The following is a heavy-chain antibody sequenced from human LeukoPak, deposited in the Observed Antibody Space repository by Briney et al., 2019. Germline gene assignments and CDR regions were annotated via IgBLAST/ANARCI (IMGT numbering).Heavy chain of an antibody. CDR1: GLTFSSYW. J-gene: IGHJ4*02. D-gene: IGHD1-7*01. Sequence: GRSLSLSCAASGLTFSSYWMHWVRQAPGKGRVWVSGINSDSTTYAAYVKGRFTIARDNARNTLFLQMRNLRADDTAVYYCARGGELPRWESSNFDYWGQGTLVTVSS. CDR2: INSDST. V-gene: IGHV3-74*01. CDR3: ARGGELPRWESSNFDY.